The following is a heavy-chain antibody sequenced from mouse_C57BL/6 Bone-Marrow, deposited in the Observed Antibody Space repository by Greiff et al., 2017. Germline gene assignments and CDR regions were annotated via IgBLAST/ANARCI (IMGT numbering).Heavy chain of an antibody. J-gene: IGHJ2*01. CDR1: GFTFSDYG. CDR2: ISSGSSTI. V-gene: IGHV5-17*01. CDR3: ATDYGSNYFDY. Sequence: EVKLVESGGGLVKPGGSLKLSCAASGFTFSDYGMHWVRQAPEKGLEWVAYISSGSSTIYYADTVKGRFTISRDNAKNTLFLQMTSLRSEETAMYYCATDYGSNYFDYWGQGTTLTVSS. D-gene: IGHD1-1*01.